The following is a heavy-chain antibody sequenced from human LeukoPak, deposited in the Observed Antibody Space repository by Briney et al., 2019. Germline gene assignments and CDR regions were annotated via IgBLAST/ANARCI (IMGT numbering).Heavy chain of an antibody. V-gene: IGHV3-23*01. CDR2: ISGSGGST. D-gene: IGHD4-17*01. CDR3: ATGGRSTVTEFDY. Sequence: GGSLRLSCAASGFTFSTYAMSWVRQAPGKGLEWVSAISGSGGSTYYADSVKGRFTIPRDNSKNTLYLQMNSLRAEDTAVYYCATGGRSTVTEFDYWGQGTLVTVSS. CDR1: GFTFSTYA. J-gene: IGHJ4*02.